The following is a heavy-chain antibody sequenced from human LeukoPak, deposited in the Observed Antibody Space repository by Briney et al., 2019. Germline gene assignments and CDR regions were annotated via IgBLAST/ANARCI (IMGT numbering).Heavy chain of an antibody. J-gene: IGHJ6*03. V-gene: IGHV1-18*01. D-gene: IGHD3-22*01. CDR1: GYTFTSYG. CDR2: ISAYNGNT. Sequence: ASVKVSCKASGYTFTSYGISWVRQAPGQGLEWMGWISAYNGNTNYAQKLQGRVTMTTDTSTSTAYMELRSLRSDDTAVYYCARMSVSGGKIVVVTYMDVWGKGTTVTVSS. CDR3: ARMSVSGGKIVVVTYMDV.